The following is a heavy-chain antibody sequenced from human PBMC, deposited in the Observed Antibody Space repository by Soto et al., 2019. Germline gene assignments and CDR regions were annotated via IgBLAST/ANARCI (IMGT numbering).Heavy chain of an antibody. V-gene: IGHV3-30*18. Sequence: GGSLRLSWAASGFTFSSYGMHWVRQAPGKGLEWVAVISYDGSNKYYADSVKGRFTISRDNSKNTLYLQMNSLRAEDTAVYYCAKGASYYYDSSGEQYFQHWGQGTLVTVSS. CDR3: AKGASYYYDSSGEQYFQH. J-gene: IGHJ1*01. CDR1: GFTFSSYG. D-gene: IGHD3-22*01. CDR2: ISYDGSNK.